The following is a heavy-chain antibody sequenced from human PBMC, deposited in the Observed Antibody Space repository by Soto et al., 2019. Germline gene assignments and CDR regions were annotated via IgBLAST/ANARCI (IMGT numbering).Heavy chain of an antibody. CDR2: IWYDGSNK. J-gene: IGHJ4*02. Sequence: GSLRLSCAASGFTFSSYGMHWVRQAPGKGLEWVAVIWYDGSNKYYADSVKGRFTISRDNAKNSLYLQMNSLRAEDTAVYYCALRAGPLGGQGTLVTVSS. D-gene: IGHD6-13*01. CDR1: GFTFSSYG. CDR3: ALRAGPL. V-gene: IGHV3-33*01.